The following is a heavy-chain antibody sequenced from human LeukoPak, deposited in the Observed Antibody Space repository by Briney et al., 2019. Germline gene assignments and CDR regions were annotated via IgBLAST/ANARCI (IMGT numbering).Heavy chain of an antibody. V-gene: IGHV3-74*01. Sequence: GGSLRLSCAASELNFENHWMHWVRQVPGKGLEWVSRTDAGGSSTSYADSVRGRLSISRDNGKSTLYLQMNSLRVEDTAVYYCARGPPTGGGAYVGDYWGHGTLVTVSS. CDR2: TDAGGSST. CDR1: ELNFENHW. J-gene: IGHJ4*01. D-gene: IGHD2-8*02. CDR3: ARGPPTGGGAYVGDY.